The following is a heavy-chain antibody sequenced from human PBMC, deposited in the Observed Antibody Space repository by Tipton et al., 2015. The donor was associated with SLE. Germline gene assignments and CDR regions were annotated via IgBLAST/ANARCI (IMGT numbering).Heavy chain of an antibody. CDR3: ARADYRKDFDY. Sequence: TLSLTCTVSGGSISSHYWRWIRQPPGKGLEWIGYIYYSGTTYYNPSLKSRVSISVEMSKNQFSLKLNSVTAADTAVYFCARADYRKDFDYWGQGTLVTVSS. CDR2: IYYSGTT. D-gene: IGHD3-16*01. CDR1: GGSISSHY. V-gene: IGHV4-59*11. J-gene: IGHJ4*02.